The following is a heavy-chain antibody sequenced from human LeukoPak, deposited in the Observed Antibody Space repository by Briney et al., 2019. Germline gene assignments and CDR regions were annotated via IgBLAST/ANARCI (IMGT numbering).Heavy chain of an antibody. J-gene: IGHJ4*02. D-gene: IGHD3-22*01. Sequence: GASVKVSCKASGYTFTSYGISWVRQAPGQGLEWMGWIRDYNGNTNYAQNLQGRVTKTTDTSTSTAYMELRSLRSDDTAVYYCARDLVATHYYDSSTSSDYWGQGTLITVSS. V-gene: IGHV1-18*01. CDR3: ARDLVATHYYDSSTSSDY. CDR1: GYTFTSYG. CDR2: IRDYNGNT.